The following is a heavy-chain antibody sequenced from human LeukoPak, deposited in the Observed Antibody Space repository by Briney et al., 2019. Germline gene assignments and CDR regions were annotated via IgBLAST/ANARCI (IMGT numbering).Heavy chain of an antibody. CDR2: ISGSGGST. D-gene: IGHD3-22*01. V-gene: IGHV3-23*01. Sequence: GGSLRLSCAASGFTFNTYAMSWVRQAPGKGLEWVSGISGSGGSTYYADSVKSRFTISRDNSKNTLYLQMNSLRAEDTAVYYCAKDPDYYDSSGYYSSYFDYWGQGSLVTVSS. CDR1: GFTFNTYA. J-gene: IGHJ4*02. CDR3: AKDPDYYDSSGYYSSYFDY.